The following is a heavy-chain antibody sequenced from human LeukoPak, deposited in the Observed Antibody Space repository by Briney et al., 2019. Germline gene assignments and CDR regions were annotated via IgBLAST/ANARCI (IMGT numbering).Heavy chain of an antibody. D-gene: IGHD6-19*01. CDR1: GGSISSYY. CDR2: IYYSGST. J-gene: IGHJ4*02. CDR3: ASLAVAAYTGADY. Sequence: PSETLSLTCTVSGGSISSYYWSWIRQPPGKGLEWIGYIYYSGSTNYNPSLKSRVTISVDTSKNQFSLKLSPVTAADTAVYYCASLAVAAYTGADYWGQGTLVTVSS. V-gene: IGHV4-59*01.